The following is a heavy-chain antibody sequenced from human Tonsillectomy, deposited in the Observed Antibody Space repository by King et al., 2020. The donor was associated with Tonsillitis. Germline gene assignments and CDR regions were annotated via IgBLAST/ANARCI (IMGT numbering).Heavy chain of an antibody. D-gene: IGHD2-2*01. CDR1: GFTFSSYG. CDR3: ARSRYCSSTSCFMPDYYDGMDV. Sequence: LQLVESGGGVVKPGRSLRLSCAASGFTFSSYGMHWVRQAPGKGLEWVAVISYDGSNKYYADSVKGRFTISRDNSKNTLYLQMNSLRAEDTAVYYCARSRYCSSTSCFMPDYYDGMDVWGQGTTVTVSS. V-gene: IGHV3-30*03. J-gene: IGHJ6*02. CDR2: ISYDGSNK.